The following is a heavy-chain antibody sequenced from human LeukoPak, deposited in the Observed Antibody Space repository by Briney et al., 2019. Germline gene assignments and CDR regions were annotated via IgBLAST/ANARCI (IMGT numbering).Heavy chain of an antibody. D-gene: IGHD6-6*01. J-gene: IGHJ4*02. CDR1: GGTFSSYA. Sequence: ASVKVSCKASGGTFSSYAISWVRQAPGQGLEWMGRIIPIFGTANYAQKFQGRVTITTDESTSTAYMELSSLRSEDTAVYYSARDQVAARVIDYWGQGTLVTVSS. CDR3: ARDQVAARVIDY. CDR2: IIPIFGTA. V-gene: IGHV1-69*05.